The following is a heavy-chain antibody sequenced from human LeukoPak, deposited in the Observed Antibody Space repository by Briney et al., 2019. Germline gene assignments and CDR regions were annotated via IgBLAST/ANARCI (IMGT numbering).Heavy chain of an antibody. Sequence: GESLKISCKGSGYSFTSYWIGWVRRMPGKGLEWMGIIYPGDSDTRYSPSFQGQVTISADKSISTAYLQWSSLKASDTAMYYCARGTFHYDSSGYYNVFDYWGQGTLVTVSS. J-gene: IGHJ4*02. CDR2: IYPGDSDT. D-gene: IGHD3-22*01. CDR1: GYSFTSYW. V-gene: IGHV5-51*01. CDR3: ARGTFHYDSSGYYNVFDY.